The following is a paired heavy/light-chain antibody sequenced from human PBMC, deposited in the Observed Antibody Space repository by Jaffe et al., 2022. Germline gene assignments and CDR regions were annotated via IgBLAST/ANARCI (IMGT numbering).Heavy chain of an antibody. CDR2: IHLTGTT. Sequence: QVRLQESGPGLVKPSETLSVTCSVSGGSITSGFWWSWVRQAPGRRLEWIGEIHLTGTTNYNPSLESRLTISLDKSRNQFSLSLVSVTAADTAVYHCVSARVAAAGTLDFWGRGTLVTVSS. CDR1: GGSITSGFW. J-gene: IGHJ4*02. V-gene: IGHV4-4*02. D-gene: IGHD6-13*01. CDR3: VSARVAAAGTLDF.
Light chain of an antibody. CDR1: QSISTN. J-gene: IGKJ2*01. V-gene: IGKV3-15*01. CDR3: QQYNDWPPYT. CDR2: GAS. Sequence: EVVMTQSPATLSVSPGERATLSCRASQSISTNLAWYQQKPGQAPRLLIYGASRRATGIPARFSGSGSGTEFTLTITTLQSADFAVYYCQQYNDWPPYTFGQGTKLDMK.